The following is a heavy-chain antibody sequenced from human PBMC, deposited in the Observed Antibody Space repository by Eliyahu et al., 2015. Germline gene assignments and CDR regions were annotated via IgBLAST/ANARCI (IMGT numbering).Heavy chain of an antibody. CDR2: ISSSSSYI. V-gene: IGHV3-21*01. D-gene: IGHD3-22*01. CDR3: ARGGYHYESDY. Sequence: VESGGGLVKPGGSLRLSWQGSGFTFSSFNMNWVRQVPGKGLEWVSSISSSSSYIYYADSVKGRFTISRDNARDSLFLQMTGLRDEDTAVYYCARGGYHYESDYWGQGTLVTVSS. J-gene: IGHJ4*02. CDR1: GFTFSSFN.